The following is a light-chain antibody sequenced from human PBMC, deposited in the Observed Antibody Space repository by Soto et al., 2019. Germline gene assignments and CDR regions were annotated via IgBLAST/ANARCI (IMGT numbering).Light chain of an antibody. J-gene: IGKJ2*01. CDR2: AAS. CDR1: QSISTY. CDR3: QQRYSSPYT. Sequence: DIQMTQSPSSLSASVGDRVTITCRASQSISTYLNWYQQKPGKAPKLLIHAASILQSGVPSRFSGSGSGTDFTLTITSLQPEDFAIYYSQQRYSSPYTFGQGTKLEIK. V-gene: IGKV1-39*01.